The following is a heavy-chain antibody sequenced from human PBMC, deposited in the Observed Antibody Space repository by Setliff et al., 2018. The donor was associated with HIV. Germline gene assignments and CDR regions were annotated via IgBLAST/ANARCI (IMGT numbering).Heavy chain of an antibody. CDR3: AGLSGERAARPPDY. Sequence: GESLKISCKGSGYSFSRYWIGWVRQIPGKGLEWMGIIYPGDSDTRDSPSFQGQVTISADKSISTAYLQWSGLKAADNGMFYCAGLSGERAARPPDYWGQGTLVTVSS. CDR2: IYPGDSDT. J-gene: IGHJ4*02. D-gene: IGHD6-6*01. V-gene: IGHV5-51*01. CDR1: GYSFSRYW.